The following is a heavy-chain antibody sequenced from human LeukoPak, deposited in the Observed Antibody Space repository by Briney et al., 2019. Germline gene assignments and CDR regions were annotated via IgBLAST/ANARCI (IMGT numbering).Heavy chain of an antibody. V-gene: IGHV3-23*01. D-gene: IGHD1-26*01. Sequence: GGSLTLSCAASGFTFRDAAMTWVRQAPGKGLEWVSLISSSGANAYYADSVKGRFTISGDNSKNTLYLQMNNLRGEDTAEYYCAKDMELASWGQGTLVTVSS. CDR2: ISSSGANA. J-gene: IGHJ5*02. CDR1: GFTFRDAA. CDR3: AKDMELAS.